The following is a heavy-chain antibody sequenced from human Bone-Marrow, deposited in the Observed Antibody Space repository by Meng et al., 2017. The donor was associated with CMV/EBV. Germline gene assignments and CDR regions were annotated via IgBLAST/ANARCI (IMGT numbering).Heavy chain of an antibody. J-gene: IGHJ6*02. D-gene: IGHD4-17*01. Sequence: GESLKISCAASEFIFSNFGMHWVRQAPGKGLEWVAFIRYDGSNRYYVDSVKGRFTISRDNAKNSLYLQMNSLRAEDTAVYYCARDGPYQRLNYGDYPIDYYGMDVWGQGTTVTVSS. CDR1: EFIFSNFG. V-gene: IGHV3-30*02. CDR2: IRYDGSNR. CDR3: ARDGPYQRLNYGDYPIDYYGMDV.